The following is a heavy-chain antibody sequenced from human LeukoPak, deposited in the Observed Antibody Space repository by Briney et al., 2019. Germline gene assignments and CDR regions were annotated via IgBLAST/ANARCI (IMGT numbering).Heavy chain of an antibody. CDR1: GFTVSSNS. J-gene: IGHJ4*02. D-gene: IGHD4/OR15-4a*01. CDR2: IYSGTT. CDR3: ARRAGAYSHPYDY. V-gene: IGHV3-53*01. Sequence: GGSLRLSCAASGFTVSSNSMSWVRQAPGKGLEWVSFIYSGTTHYSDSVKGRFTISRDNSKNTLYLQMNSLRAEDTAVYYCARRAGAYSHPYDYWSQGTLVTVSS.